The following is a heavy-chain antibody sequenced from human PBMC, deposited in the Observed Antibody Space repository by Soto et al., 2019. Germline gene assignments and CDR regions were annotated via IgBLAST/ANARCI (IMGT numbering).Heavy chain of an antibody. D-gene: IGHD2-2*01. CDR1: GGSISSYY. Sequence: SETLSLTCTVSGGSISSYYWSWIRQPPGKGLEWIGYIYYSGSTNYNPSLKSRVTISVDTSKNQFSLKLSSVTAADTAVYYCARVATRGDIVVVPAENFDYWGQGTLVTVSS. V-gene: IGHV4-59*01. J-gene: IGHJ4*02. CDR3: ARVATRGDIVVVPAENFDY. CDR2: IYYSGST.